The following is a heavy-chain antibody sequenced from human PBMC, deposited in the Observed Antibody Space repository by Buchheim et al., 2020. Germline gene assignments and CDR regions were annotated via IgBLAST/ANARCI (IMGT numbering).Heavy chain of an antibody. J-gene: IGHJ4*02. CDR1: GGSISSGSYY. CDR3: ARSLVDTAMVKPPFDY. V-gene: IGHV4-61*02. D-gene: IGHD5-18*01. CDR2: IYTAGST. Sequence: QVQLQESGPGLVKPSQTLSLTCTVSGGSISSGSYYWSWIRRPAGKGLEWIGRIYTAGSTNYNTSLNSRVTISVDPSKNQFSLKLSSVTAADTAIYYCARSLVDTAMVKPPFDYWGQGTL.